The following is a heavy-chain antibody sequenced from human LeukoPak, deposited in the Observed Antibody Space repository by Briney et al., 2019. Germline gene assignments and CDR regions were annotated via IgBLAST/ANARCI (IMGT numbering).Heavy chain of an antibody. V-gene: IGHV4-4*02. Sequence: PSETLSLTCTVSGGSISSNNWWSWVRQPPGKGLEWIGEIYHSGSTNYNPSLKSRVTISVDKSKNQFSLKLSSVTAADTAVYYCVTTPAEQWLSLLDWGQGTLVTVSS. CDR2: IYHSGST. CDR3: VTTPAEQWLSLLD. CDR1: GGSISSNNW. D-gene: IGHD6-19*01. J-gene: IGHJ4*02.